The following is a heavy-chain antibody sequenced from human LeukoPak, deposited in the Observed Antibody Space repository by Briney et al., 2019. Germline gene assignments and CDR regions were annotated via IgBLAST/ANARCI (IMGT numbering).Heavy chain of an antibody. CDR2: ISGSGGST. CDR1: GFTFSSYA. D-gene: IGHD3-10*01. CDR3: AKDDRIATMVRGVTNFDY. Sequence: GGSLRLSCAASGFTFSSYAMSWVRQAPGKGQEWVSAISGSGGSTYYADSVKGRFTISRDNSKNTLYLQMNSLRAEDTAVYYCAKDDRIATMVRGVTNFDYWGQGTLVTVSS. V-gene: IGHV3-23*01. J-gene: IGHJ4*02.